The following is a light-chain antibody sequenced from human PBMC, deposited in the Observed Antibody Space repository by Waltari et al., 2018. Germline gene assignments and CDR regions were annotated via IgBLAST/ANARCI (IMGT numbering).Light chain of an antibody. J-gene: IGKJ1*01. CDR1: QSVGSSS. CDR2: CAS. V-gene: IGKV3-20*01. Sequence: EIVLTQSTGTASLSPGERVTPSCRASQSVGSSSVAWYQQKPGQAPRLALYCASRRATGTPDRFSGSGSGKDFSLTISRLEPEDFAVYSCQKHRTLPATFGQGTKVEIK. CDR3: QKHRTLPAT.